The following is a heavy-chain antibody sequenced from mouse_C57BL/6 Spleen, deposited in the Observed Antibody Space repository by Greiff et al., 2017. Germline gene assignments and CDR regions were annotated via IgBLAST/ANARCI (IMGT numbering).Heavy chain of an antibody. J-gene: IGHJ2*01. CDR2: IYPNSGGT. V-gene: IGHV1-72*01. Sequence: QVQLKQPGAELVKPGASVKLSCKASCYTFTSYWMPWVKQRPGRGLEWIGKIYPNSGGTKYNEKFKSKATLTVDKPSCTADMQLSSLTSEDSAVYYCARYLSLTGFDYWGQGTTLTVSS. CDR3: ARYLSLTGFDY. CDR1: CYTFTSYW. D-gene: IGHD4-1*01.